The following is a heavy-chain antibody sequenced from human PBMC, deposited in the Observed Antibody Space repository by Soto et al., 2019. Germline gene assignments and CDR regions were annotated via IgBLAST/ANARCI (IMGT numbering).Heavy chain of an antibody. D-gene: IGHD3-22*01. V-gene: IGHV3-11*06. J-gene: IGHJ4*02. CDR3: ARDRYYDSSGYYSDFDY. Sequence: PGGSLRLSCAASGFTFSGYYMSWIRHAPGKGLEWVSYISSSSSYTNYADSVKGRFTISRDNAKNSLYLQMNSLRAEDTAVYYCARDRYYDSSGYYSDFDYWGQGTLVTVSS. CDR1: GFTFSGYY. CDR2: ISSSSSYT.